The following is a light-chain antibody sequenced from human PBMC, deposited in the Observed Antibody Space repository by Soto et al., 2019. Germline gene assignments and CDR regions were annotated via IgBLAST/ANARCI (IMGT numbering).Light chain of an antibody. CDR2: WAT. Sequence: DIVMTQSPDSLAVSLGERATINCKSSQSVLYSSNNKKFLAWYQQKPGQPTKLLIYWATTRASGVPDRFSGSRSVTDYTLTIISLRAEDVASYCWQQHNSTPYTFGQGTKWDIK. CDR3: QQHNSTPYT. CDR1: QSVLYSSNNKKF. J-gene: IGKJ2*01. V-gene: IGKV4-1*01.